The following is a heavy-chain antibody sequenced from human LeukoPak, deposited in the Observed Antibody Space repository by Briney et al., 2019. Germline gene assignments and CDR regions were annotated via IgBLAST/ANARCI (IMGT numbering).Heavy chain of an antibody. CDR3: ARSAGVVSGYYFDY. J-gene: IGHJ4*02. Sequence: KAGGSLRLSCAASGFTFSSYSMNWVRQAPGKGLEWVSSISTRSSYIYYADSMKGRFTISRDNTKNSLYLQMNSLRAEDTAVYYCARSAGVVSGYYFDYWGQGSLVTVSS. CDR2: ISTRSSYI. V-gene: IGHV3-21*01. D-gene: IGHD3-22*01. CDR1: GFTFSSYS.